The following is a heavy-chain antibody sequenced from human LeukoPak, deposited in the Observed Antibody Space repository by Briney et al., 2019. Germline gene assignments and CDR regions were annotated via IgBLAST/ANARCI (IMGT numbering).Heavy chain of an antibody. Sequence: ASGKASCEASEGTFSSYAISWVRQAPGQGLEWMGGIIPIFGTANYAQKFQGRVTITTDESTSTAYMELSSLRSEDTAVYYCARGVRFLEWSSMDVWGKGTTVTVSS. CDR3: ARGVRFLEWSSMDV. CDR2: IIPIFGTA. J-gene: IGHJ6*03. V-gene: IGHV1-69*05. D-gene: IGHD3-3*01. CDR1: EGTFSSYA.